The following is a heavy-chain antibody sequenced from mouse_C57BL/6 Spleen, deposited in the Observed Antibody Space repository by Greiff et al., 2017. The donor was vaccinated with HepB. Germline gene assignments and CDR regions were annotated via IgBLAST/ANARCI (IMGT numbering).Heavy chain of an antibody. V-gene: IGHV5-17*01. Sequence: EVQLQESGGGLVKPGGSLKLSCAASGFTFSDYGMHWVRQAPEKGLEWVAYISSGSSTIYYADTVKGRFTISRDNAKNTLFLQMTSLRSEDTAMYYCARDGYSYFDYWGQGTTLTVSS. CDR3: ARDGYSYFDY. CDR1: GFTFSDYG. J-gene: IGHJ2*01. D-gene: IGHD2-3*01. CDR2: ISSGSSTI.